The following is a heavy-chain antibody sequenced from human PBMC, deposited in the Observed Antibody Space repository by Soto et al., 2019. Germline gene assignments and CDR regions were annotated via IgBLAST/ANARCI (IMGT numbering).Heavy chain of an antibody. Sequence: ASVKVSCKASGYTFTGYYMHWVRQAPGQGLEWMGWINPNSGGTNYAQKFQGWVTMTRDTSISTAYMELSRLRSDDTAVYYCARQGSAMDLYNWFDPWGQGTLVTVSS. D-gene: IGHD5-18*01. V-gene: IGHV1-2*04. CDR1: GYTFTGYY. CDR2: INPNSGGT. CDR3: ARQGSAMDLYNWFDP. J-gene: IGHJ5*02.